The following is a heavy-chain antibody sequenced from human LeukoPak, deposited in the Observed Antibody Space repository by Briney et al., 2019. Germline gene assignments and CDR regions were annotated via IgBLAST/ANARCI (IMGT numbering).Heavy chain of an antibody. D-gene: IGHD2-2*01. V-gene: IGHV3-11*01. Sequence: GGSLRLSCAASGFTFSDYYMSWIRQAPGKGLEWVSYISSSGSTIYYADSVKGRFTISRDNAKNSLYLQMNSLRAEDTAVYYCARSTIVVVPAAMDYRGQGTLVTVSS. CDR2: ISSSGSTI. CDR3: ARSTIVVVPAAMDY. CDR1: GFTFSDYY. J-gene: IGHJ4*02.